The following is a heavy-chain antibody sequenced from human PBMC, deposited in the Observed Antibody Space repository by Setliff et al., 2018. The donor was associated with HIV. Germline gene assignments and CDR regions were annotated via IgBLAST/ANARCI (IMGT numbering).Heavy chain of an antibody. V-gene: IGHV4-59*01. CDR3: ARAVIRREDRGMWTKLWSDPNHMDV. D-gene: IGHD3-10*01. CDR2: IHYGGGT. Sequence: SETLSLTCSISGGSISNYYWVWIRQSPGKGLEWIGHIHYGGGTYYNPSLDSRVNISRDTSKNQFSLNLRDVTAGDTALYYCARAVIRREDRGMWTKLWSDPNHMDVWGKGITFTVSS. J-gene: IGHJ6*03. CDR1: GGSISNYY.